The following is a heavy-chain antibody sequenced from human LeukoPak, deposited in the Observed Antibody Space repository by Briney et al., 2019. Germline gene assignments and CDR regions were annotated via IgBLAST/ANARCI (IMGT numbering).Heavy chain of an antibody. CDR1: GYSISSGYY. V-gene: IGHV4-38-2*01. J-gene: IGHJ4*02. D-gene: IGHD1-20*01. CDR2: IYHSGST. CDR3: ARVYSWNDVFHYFDY. Sequence: SETLSLTCAVSGYSISSGYYWGWIRPPPGKGLEWIGSIYHSGSTYYNPSLKSRVTISVDTSKNQFSLKLSSVTAADTAVYYCARVYSWNDVFHYFDYWGQGTLVTVSS.